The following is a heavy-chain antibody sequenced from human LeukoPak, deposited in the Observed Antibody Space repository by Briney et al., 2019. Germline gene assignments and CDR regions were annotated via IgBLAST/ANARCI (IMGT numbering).Heavy chain of an antibody. J-gene: IGHJ4*02. CDR1: GGSISSYY. Sequence: SETLSLTCTVSGGSISSYYWSWIRQPPGKGLEWIGYIYYSGTTNYNPSLKSRVTISVDTSKNQFSLNLSSVTAADTAVYYCARHRYDSSGSKYYYFDYWGQGTLVTVSS. D-gene: IGHD3-22*01. CDR3: ARHRYDSSGSKYYYFDY. CDR2: IYYSGTT. V-gene: IGHV4-59*01.